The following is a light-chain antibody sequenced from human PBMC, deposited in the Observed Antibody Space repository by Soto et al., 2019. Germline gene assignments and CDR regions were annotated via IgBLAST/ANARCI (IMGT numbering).Light chain of an antibody. Sequence: EVVLTQSPATLSLSPGERATLSCRASQGVSNYLAWYQHKPGQAPRLLIYDASNRATGIPARFSGSGSGTDFTLTISSLEPEDFAVYYCQHRTNWLTFGGGTKVEI. V-gene: IGKV3-11*01. CDR3: QHRTNWLT. J-gene: IGKJ4*01. CDR1: QGVSNY. CDR2: DAS.